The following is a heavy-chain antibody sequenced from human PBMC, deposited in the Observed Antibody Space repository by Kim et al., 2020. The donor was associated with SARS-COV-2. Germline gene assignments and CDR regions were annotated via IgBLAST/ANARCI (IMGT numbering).Heavy chain of an antibody. CDR2: IYPGDSDT. D-gene: IGHD5-12*01. J-gene: IGHJ4*02. V-gene: IGHV5-51*01. Sequence: GESLKISCKGSGYSFTSYWIGWVRQMPGKGLEWMGIIYPGDSDTRYNPSFQGQVTISADKSISTAYLQWSSLKASDTAMYYCARRGLGVGYSGYGVDYWGQGTLVTVSS. CDR3: ARRGLGVGYSGYGVDY. CDR1: GYSFTSYW.